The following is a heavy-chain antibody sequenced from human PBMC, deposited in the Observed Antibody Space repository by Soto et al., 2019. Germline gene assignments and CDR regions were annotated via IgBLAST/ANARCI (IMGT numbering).Heavy chain of an antibody. CDR2: IYYSGST. J-gene: IGHJ4*02. D-gene: IGHD3-22*01. V-gene: IGHV4-31*03. CDR3: AREGADYYDSSGYLDY. CDR1: GGSISSGGYY. Sequence: SETLSLTCTVSGGSISSGGYYWSWIRQHPGKGLEWIGYIYYSGSTYYNPSLKSRVTISVDTSKNQFSLKLSSVTAADTAVYYCAREGADYYDSSGYLDYWGRGTLVTVYS.